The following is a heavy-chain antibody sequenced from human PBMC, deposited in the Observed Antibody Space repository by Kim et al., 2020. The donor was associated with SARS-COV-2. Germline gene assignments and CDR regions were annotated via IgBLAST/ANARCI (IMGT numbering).Heavy chain of an antibody. CDR2: GSES. CDR3: ARSVLGDNY. Sequence: GSESYYVDSVKGRFTISRDNAKNSLYLQMNSLRVEDTAVYYCARSVLGDNYWGQGTLVSVSS. V-gene: IGHV3-7*01. D-gene: IGHD3-10*01. J-gene: IGHJ4*02.